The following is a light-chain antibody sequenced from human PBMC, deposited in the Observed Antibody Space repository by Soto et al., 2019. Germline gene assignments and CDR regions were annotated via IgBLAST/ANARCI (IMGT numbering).Light chain of an antibody. CDR3: HQYGGSPGT. Sequence: EIVLTQSPATLSLSPGERATLSCRASQSVSSYLAWYQQKPGQAPRLLIFGASIRDTGLPDRFSGSGSGTDFTPTISRLEPEDFAVYYCHQYGGSPGTFGQGTKVDIK. V-gene: IGKV3-20*01. J-gene: IGKJ1*01. CDR2: GAS. CDR1: QSVSSY.